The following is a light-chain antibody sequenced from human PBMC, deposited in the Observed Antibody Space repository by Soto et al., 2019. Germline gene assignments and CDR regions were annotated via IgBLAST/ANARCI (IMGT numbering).Light chain of an antibody. V-gene: IGLV2-23*02. J-gene: IGLJ1*01. CDR1: SSDFGNYNL. CDR2: EVN. CDR3: CSFTSSNNHV. Sequence: QSVLTQPASVSGSPGQSITISCTRTSSDFGNYNLVSWYQQHPGKVPKLILFEVNKRPSGVSGRFSGSKSGNTASLTISGLQAEDEAHYYCCSFTSSNNHVFGNGTKGT.